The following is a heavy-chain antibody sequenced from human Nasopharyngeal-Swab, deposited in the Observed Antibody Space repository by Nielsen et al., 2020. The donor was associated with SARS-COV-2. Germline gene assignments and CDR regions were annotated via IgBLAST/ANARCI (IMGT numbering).Heavy chain of an antibody. D-gene: IGHD6-19*01. CDR3: ARDPSSGWYFTELY. CDR1: GFTFSSYE. J-gene: IGHJ4*02. Sequence: GESLKISCAASGFTFSSYEMNWVRQAPGKGLEWVSYISSSGSTIYYADSVKGRFTISRDNAKNSLYLQMNSLRAEDTAVYYCARDPSSGWYFTELYWGQGTLVTVSS. V-gene: IGHV3-48*03. CDR2: ISSSGSTI.